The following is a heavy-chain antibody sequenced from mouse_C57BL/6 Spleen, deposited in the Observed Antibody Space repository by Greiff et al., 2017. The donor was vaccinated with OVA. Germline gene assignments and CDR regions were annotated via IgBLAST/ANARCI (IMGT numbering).Heavy chain of an antibody. V-gene: IGHV1-55*01. D-gene: IGHD1-1*01. CDR3: ARGGIYYYGSSYGYAMDY. J-gene: IGHJ4*01. CDR2: IYPGSGST. CDR1: GYTFTSYW. Sequence: QVQLQQPGAELVKPGASVKMSCKASGYTFTSYWITWVKQRPGQGLEWIGDIYPGSGSTNYNEKFKSKATLTVDTSSSTTYMQLSSLTSEDSAVYYCARGGIYYYGSSYGYAMDYWGQGTSVTVSS.